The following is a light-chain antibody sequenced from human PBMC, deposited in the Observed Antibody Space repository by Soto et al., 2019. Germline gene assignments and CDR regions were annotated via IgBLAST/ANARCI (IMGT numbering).Light chain of an antibody. CDR1: GSNIGAGYD. CDR3: QSYDKTLTAYV. J-gene: IGLJ1*01. V-gene: IGLV1-40*01. Sequence: QSVLAQPPSVSGPPGQRAPTSCTGSGSNIGAGYDVHWYHQLPGTAPKLLVSTDNHRPSGVPDRLSASKSGASASLAITGLQAEDESHYYCQSYDKTLTAYVFGTGTKVTVL. CDR2: TDN.